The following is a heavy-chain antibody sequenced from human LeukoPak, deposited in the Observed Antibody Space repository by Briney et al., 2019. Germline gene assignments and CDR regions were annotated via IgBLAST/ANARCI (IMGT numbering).Heavy chain of an antibody. D-gene: IGHD6-19*01. CDR2: IYYSGST. J-gene: IGHJ5*02. CDR1: GGSISSSSYY. CDR3: ARESVPGNNWFDP. Sequence: PSETLSLTCTVSGGSISSSSYYWGWIRQPPGKGLEWIGSIYYSGSTYYNPSLKSRVTMSLDTSKNQFSLRLSSVTAADTAVYYCARESVPGNNWFDPWGQGTLVTVSS. V-gene: IGHV4-39*07.